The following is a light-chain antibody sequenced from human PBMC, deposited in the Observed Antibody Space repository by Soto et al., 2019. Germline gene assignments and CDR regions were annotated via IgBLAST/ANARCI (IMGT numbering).Light chain of an antibody. J-gene: IGKJ2*01. CDR3: QLYSNSPGT. CDR2: DAS. CDR1: QSITSSY. V-gene: IGKV3-20*01. Sequence: EIVLTQSPGTLSLSPGERATLSCRASQSITSSYLAWYQQKPGQAPRLLIYDASRRATGIPDRFSGSGSGTDFTLSSSRMEPEDFAVFYCQLYSNSPGTFDQGTKLEIK.